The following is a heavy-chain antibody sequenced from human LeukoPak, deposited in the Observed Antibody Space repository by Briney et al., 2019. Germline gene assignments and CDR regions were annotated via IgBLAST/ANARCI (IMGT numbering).Heavy chain of an antibody. J-gene: IGHJ4*02. CDR3: ARDSFYGSGSYYRYTFDY. CDR2: IYGGGST. D-gene: IGHD3-10*01. Sequence: PGGSLRLSCAASGFTVSNNCMGWVRQAPGKGLEWVSVIYGGGSTYYADSVKGRFTISRDPSKNTLHLQMNSLRAEDTALYYGARDSFYGSGSYYRYTFDYWGQGTGVPVSA. V-gene: IGHV3-53*01. CDR1: GFTVSNNC.